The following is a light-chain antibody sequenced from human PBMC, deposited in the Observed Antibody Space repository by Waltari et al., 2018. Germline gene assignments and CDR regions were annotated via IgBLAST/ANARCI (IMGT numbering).Light chain of an antibody. V-gene: IGKV3D-15*01. Sequence: EIVMTQSPATLSMSPGESATLSCRASQSLNSAFAWYQQKPGQAPRLLIYSTSTRATGTPARFSGSGSRTEFTLTISSLQSEDFAIYYCQQYNYWPWTFGQGTRVEIK. J-gene: IGKJ1*01. CDR3: QQYNYWPWT. CDR2: STS. CDR1: QSLNSA.